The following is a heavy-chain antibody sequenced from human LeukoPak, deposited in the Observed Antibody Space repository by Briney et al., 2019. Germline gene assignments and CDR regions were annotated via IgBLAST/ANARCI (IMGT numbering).Heavy chain of an antibody. CDR1: GYTFTSYG. Sequence: GASVKASCKASGYTFTSYGISWVRQAPGQGLEWMGWISAYNGNTNYAQKLQGRVTMTTDTSTSTAYMELRSLRSDDTAVYYCARVDDYYDSSGSYYYYYGMDVWGQGTTVTVSS. V-gene: IGHV1-18*01. J-gene: IGHJ6*02. CDR2: ISAYNGNT. D-gene: IGHD3-22*01. CDR3: ARVDDYYDSSGSYYYYYGMDV.